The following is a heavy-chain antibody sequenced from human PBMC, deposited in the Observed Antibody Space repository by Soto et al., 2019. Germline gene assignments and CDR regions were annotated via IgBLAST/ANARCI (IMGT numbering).Heavy chain of an antibody. CDR3: ARAYDYGDPRDALDT. CDR1: GGSFSGYY. CDR2: IKHSGGT. Sequence: QVQLQQWGAGLLKPSETLSLTCAVYGGSFSGYYWHWVRQPPGKGLEWIGKIKHSGGTHYNPSLKFRVSISVDTSKNQVSLRLTSVTAADTAVYYCARAYDYGDPRDALDTWGQGTMVTVSS. J-gene: IGHJ3*02. D-gene: IGHD4-17*01. V-gene: IGHV4-34*01.